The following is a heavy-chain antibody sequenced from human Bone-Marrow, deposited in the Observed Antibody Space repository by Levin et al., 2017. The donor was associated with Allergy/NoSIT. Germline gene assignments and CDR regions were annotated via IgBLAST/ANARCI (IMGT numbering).Heavy chain of an antibody. CDR1: GGTFSTYA. D-gene: IGHD1-1*01. CDR3: AREYRGTERLVTYAFEI. Sequence: SVKVSCKASGGTFSTYAINWLRQAPGQGLEWMGAIIPIFGSTNYAQQFQGRVTMTADESTTAYMELSSLRSGDTALYYCAREYRGTERLVTYAFEIWGQGTLVTVSS. V-gene: IGHV1-69*13. J-gene: IGHJ3*02. CDR2: IIPIFGST.